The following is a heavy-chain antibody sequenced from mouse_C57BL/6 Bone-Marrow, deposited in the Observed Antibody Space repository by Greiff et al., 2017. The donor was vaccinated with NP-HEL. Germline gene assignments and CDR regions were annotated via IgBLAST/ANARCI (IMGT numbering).Heavy chain of an antibody. CDR2: ISNGGGST. J-gene: IGHJ1*03. CDR1: GFTFSDYY. Sequence: EVQLVESGGGLVQPGGSLKLSCAASGFTFSDYYMYWVRQTPEKRLEWVAYISNGGGSTYYPDTVKGRFTISRDNAKNTLYLQMSRLKSEDTAMYYCATSTTVVADWYFDVWGTGTTVTVSS. CDR3: ATSTTVVADWYFDV. V-gene: IGHV5-12*01. D-gene: IGHD1-1*01.